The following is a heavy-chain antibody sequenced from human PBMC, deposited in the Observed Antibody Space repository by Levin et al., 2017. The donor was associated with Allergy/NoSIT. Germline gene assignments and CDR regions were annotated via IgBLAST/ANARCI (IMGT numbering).Heavy chain of an antibody. CDR1: XNPVTRVW. V-gene: IGHV5-51*01. J-gene: IGHJ4*02. Sequence: GESLKISXXXXXNPVTRVWVGSGRQMPVKGLEWMGIIYPGDSDTRYSPSFQGQVTISADKSISTAYLQWSSLKASDTAMYYCARQVDTAKVYDYWGQGTLVTVSS. CDR2: IYPGDSDT. CDR3: ARQVDTAKVYDY. D-gene: IGHD5-18*01.